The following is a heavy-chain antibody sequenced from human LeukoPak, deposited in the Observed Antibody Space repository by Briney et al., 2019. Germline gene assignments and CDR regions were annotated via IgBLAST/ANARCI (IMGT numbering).Heavy chain of an antibody. J-gene: IGHJ4*02. V-gene: IGHV1-69*04. CDR2: IIPILGIA. D-gene: IGHD2-2*01. CDR1: GGTFSSYA. CDR3: AIVPATRNYFDY. Sequence: GTSVKVSCKASGGTFSSYAISWVRRAPGQGLEWMGRIIPILGIANYAQKFQGRVTITADKSTSTAYMELSSLRSEDTAVYYCAIVPATRNYFDYWGQGTLVTVSS.